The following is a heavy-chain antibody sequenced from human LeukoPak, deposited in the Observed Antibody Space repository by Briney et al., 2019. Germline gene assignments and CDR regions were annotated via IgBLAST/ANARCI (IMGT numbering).Heavy chain of an antibody. CDR2: ISYDESNK. Sequence: PGRSLRLSCAASGITFRSYGMHWVRQAPGKGLEWVAFISYDESNKYYADSVKGRFTISRDNSKNTLYLQMNSLRAEDTAVYYCAKDFGELYFDYWGQGTLVTVSS. V-gene: IGHV3-30*18. CDR3: AKDFGELYFDY. D-gene: IGHD4-17*01. J-gene: IGHJ4*02. CDR1: GITFRSYG.